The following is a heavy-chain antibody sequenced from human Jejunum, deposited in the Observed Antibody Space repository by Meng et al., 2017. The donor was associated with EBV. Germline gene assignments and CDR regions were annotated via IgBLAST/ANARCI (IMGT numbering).Heavy chain of an antibody. CDR3: TREWGADY. CDR2: ISNDGNNK. D-gene: IGHD3-16*01. J-gene: IGHJ4*02. Sequence: VHMVGSGGGLVQPGRSLRLSCAVSGFTFIGHAMQWVRQAPGKGLKWVALISNDGNNKYYADSVKGRFTISRDNSKNTLYLQMNSLRVDDTALYYCTREWGADYWGQGTLVTVSS. V-gene: IGHV3-30-3*01. CDR1: GFTFIGHA.